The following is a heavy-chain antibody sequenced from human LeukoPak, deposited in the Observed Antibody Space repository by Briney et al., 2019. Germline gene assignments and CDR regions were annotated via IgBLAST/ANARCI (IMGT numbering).Heavy chain of an antibody. CDR3: ARGFGPVAANYYMDV. Sequence: SVKVSCKASGGTFTSYAISWVRQAPGQGLEWMGGIIPIFGTANYAQKFQGRVTITADESTSTAYMELSSLRSEDTAVYYCARGFGPVAANYYMDVGGKGTTVTISS. CDR2: IIPIFGTA. CDR1: GGTFTSYA. J-gene: IGHJ6*03. D-gene: IGHD2-15*01. V-gene: IGHV1-69*13.